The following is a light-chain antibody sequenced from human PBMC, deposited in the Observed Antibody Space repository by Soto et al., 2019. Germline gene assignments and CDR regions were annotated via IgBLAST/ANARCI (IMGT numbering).Light chain of an antibody. CDR3: AAWDDSLNGDV. J-gene: IGLJ1*01. V-gene: IGLV1-44*01. Sequence: QSVLTQPPSTSGAPGQRVTISCAGSSSNIGTESVNWYQQLPGTAPKLLIYSYNQRPSGVPDRFSGSKSGTSASLAISGLQSEDEADYICAAWDDSLNGDVFGLGTKVTVL. CDR1: SSNIGTES. CDR2: SYN.